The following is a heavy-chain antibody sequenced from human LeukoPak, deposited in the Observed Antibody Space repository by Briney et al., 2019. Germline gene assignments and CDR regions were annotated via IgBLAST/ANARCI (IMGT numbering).Heavy chain of an antibody. CDR1: GFTFSSYS. V-gene: IGHV3-21*04. CDR3: ASPVVVVATREVDY. Sequence: PGGSLRLSCAAPGFTFSSYSMNWVRQAPGKGLEWVSSISSSSSYIYYADSVKGRFTISRDNSKNTLYLQMNSLRAEDTAVYYCASPVVVVATREVDYWGQGTLVTVSS. D-gene: IGHD2-15*01. J-gene: IGHJ4*02. CDR2: ISSSSSYI.